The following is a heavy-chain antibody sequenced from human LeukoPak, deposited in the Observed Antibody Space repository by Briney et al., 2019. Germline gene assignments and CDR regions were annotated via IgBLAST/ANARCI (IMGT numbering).Heavy chain of an antibody. Sequence: GESLKISCKASGYRFTNYWIGWVRQMPGKGLEWMGIVNPGDSGTRYSPSFQGQVTISADKSISTAYLHWSSLKASDTAMYYCVRPLAVAVGEAYMDVWGKGTTVAVSS. CDR3: VRPLAVAVGEAYMDV. D-gene: IGHD6-19*01. J-gene: IGHJ6*03. CDR2: VNPGDSGT. CDR1: GYRFTNYW. V-gene: IGHV5-51*03.